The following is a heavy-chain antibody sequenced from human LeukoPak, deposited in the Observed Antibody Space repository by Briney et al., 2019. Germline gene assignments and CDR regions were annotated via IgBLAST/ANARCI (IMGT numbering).Heavy chain of an antibody. CDR3: ARVADLPFDY. V-gene: IGHV4-34*01. Sequence: SETLSLTCAVYGGSFSGYYWSWIRQPPGKGLEWIGEINHRGSTNYNPSLKSRVTISVDTSKNQFSLKLSSVTAADTAVYYCARVADLPFDYWGQGTLVTVSS. J-gene: IGHJ4*02. CDR2: INHRGST. CDR1: GGSFSGYY.